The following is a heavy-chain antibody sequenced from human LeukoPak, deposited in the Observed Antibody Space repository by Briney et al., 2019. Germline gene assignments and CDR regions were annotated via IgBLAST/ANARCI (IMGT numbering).Heavy chain of an antibody. J-gene: IGHJ4*02. D-gene: IGHD3-3*01. CDR1: GFTFGKYW. Sequence: QPGGSLRLSCVASGFTFGKYWMSWVRQAPGKGLEWVANIKLDGSEKNYVDSVKGRFTISRDNTKNSLHLQMNSLRVEDTAAFYCARDQYDTWSRRGNFDSWGQGTLVTVSS. CDR2: IKLDGSEK. V-gene: IGHV3-7*03. CDR3: ARDQYDTWSRRGNFDS.